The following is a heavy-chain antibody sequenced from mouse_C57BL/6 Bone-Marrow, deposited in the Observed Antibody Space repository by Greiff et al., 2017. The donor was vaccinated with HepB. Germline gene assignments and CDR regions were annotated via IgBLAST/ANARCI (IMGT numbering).Heavy chain of an antibody. CDR3: TGITTTWFAY. Sequence: EVKLMESGGGLVQPGGSMKLSCAASGFTFSDAWMDWVRQSPEKGLEWVAEIRNKANNHATYYAESVKGRFTISRDDSKRSVYQQINSLRAEDTGIYYCTGITTTWFAYWGQGTLVTVSA. V-gene: IGHV6-6*01. D-gene: IGHD1-1*01. CDR1: GFTFSDAW. CDR2: IRNKANNHAT. J-gene: IGHJ3*01.